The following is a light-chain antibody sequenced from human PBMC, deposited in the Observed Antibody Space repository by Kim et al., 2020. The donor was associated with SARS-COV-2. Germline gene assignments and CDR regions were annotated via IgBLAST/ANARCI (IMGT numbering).Light chain of an antibody. CDR2: GAS. V-gene: IGKV1-27*01. CDR3: QEYNSAPAAIT. Sequence: VGDRVTITCRASQAINNYLAWYQRKPGKVPRLLIYGASTLQSGVPSRFSGSGSGTDFTLTITSLQAEDAATYYCQEYNSAPAAITFGQGTRLEIK. J-gene: IGKJ5*01. CDR1: QAINNY.